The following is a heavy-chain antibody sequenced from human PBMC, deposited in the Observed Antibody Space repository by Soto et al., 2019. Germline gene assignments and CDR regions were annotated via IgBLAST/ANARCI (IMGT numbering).Heavy chain of an antibody. V-gene: IGHV3-53*01. CDR3: ARVSSGDIVVVPAAIRVLGWFDP. D-gene: IGHD2-2*02. J-gene: IGHJ5*02. CDR1: GFTVSSNY. CDR2: IYSGGST. Sequence: PGGFLRLSCAASGFTVSSNYMSWVRQAPGKGLEWVSVIYSGGSTYYADSVKGRFTISRDNSKNTLYLQMNSLRAEDTAVYYCARVSSGDIVVVPAAIRVLGWFDPWGQGTLVTVSS.